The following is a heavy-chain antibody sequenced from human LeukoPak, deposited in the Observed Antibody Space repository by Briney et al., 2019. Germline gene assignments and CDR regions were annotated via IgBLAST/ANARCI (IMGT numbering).Heavy chain of an antibody. Sequence: GGSLRLSCAASGFIFSSYGMHWVRQAPGKGLEWVAFIRYDGSNKKYTDSVKGRFTISRDNSKDTLYLQTNSLRTEDTAMYYCAKDGYLMVRDVIYYFDYWGQGTLVTVSS. J-gene: IGHJ4*02. CDR3: AKDGYLMVRDVIYYFDY. CDR2: IRYDGSNK. D-gene: IGHD3-10*01. CDR1: GFIFSSYG. V-gene: IGHV3-30*02.